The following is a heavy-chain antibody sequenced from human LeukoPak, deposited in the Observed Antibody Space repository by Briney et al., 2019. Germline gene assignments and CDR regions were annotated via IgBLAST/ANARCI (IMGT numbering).Heavy chain of an antibody. V-gene: IGHV4-31*02. CDR3: ARRTYYDTLTGYNYWYFDL. CDR2: ISYRGST. Sequence: PSQTLSLTCTVSGGSISNSGGFYWSWIRQHPGNGLEWIGFISYRGSTYYNPSLKSRVSMSVDTSRSQFSLRLTSVTDEDTAVYYCARRTYYDTLTGYNYWYFDLWGRGTLVTVSS. CDR1: GGSISNSGGFY. D-gene: IGHD3-9*01. J-gene: IGHJ2*01.